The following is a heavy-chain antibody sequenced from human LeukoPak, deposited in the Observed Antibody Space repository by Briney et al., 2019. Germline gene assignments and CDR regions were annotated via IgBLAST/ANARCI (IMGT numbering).Heavy chain of an antibody. V-gene: IGHV3-21*04. D-gene: IGHD5-24*01. J-gene: IGHJ4*02. CDR1: ESAFSSYN. CDR3: AKRIRDGYNSPIDY. Sequence: GGSLRLSCAVSESAFSSYNMNWVRQSPGKGLEWVSSISSGSGYMYYADSVKGRFTISRDNSKNTLYLQMNSLKVEDTAIYYCAKRIRDGYNSPIDYWGQGVLVTVSS. CDR2: ISSGSGYM.